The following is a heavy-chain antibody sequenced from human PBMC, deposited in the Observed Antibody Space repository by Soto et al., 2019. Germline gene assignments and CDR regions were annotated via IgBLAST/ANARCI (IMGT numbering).Heavy chain of an antibody. V-gene: IGHV3-23*01. CDR2: INGDGGGNGGST. D-gene: IGHD3-9*01. Sequence: EVQLLESGGGLVQPGGSLRLSCAASGFTFSNYAMTWVRQAPGKGLEWVSAINGDGGGNGGSTYYADSVKGRLTISRDNSRNTLYLHMNNLRVEDTAVYYCAKRPLTWYLGLDYWGQGALVTVSS. CDR3: AKRPLTWYLGLDY. J-gene: IGHJ4*02. CDR1: GFTFSNYA.